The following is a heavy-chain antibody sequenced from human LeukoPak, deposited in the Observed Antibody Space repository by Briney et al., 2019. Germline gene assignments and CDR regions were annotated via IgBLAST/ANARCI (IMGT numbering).Heavy chain of an antibody. CDR1: GFTFSSYA. CDR2: ISYDGSNK. Sequence: GGSLRLSCAASGFTFSSYAMHWVRQAPGKGLEWVAVISYDGSNKYYADSVKGRFTISRDNSKNTLYLQMNSLRAEDTAVYCCARDLSDYGDYYYFDYWGQGTLVTVSS. V-gene: IGHV3-30*04. J-gene: IGHJ4*02. CDR3: ARDLSDYGDYYYFDY. D-gene: IGHD4-17*01.